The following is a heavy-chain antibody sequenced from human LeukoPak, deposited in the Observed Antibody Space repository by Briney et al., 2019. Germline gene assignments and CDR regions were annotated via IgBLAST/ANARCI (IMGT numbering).Heavy chain of an antibody. CDR1: GYTFSDYY. CDR2: INPKSGVT. Sequence: ASVKVSCTASGYTFSDYYIHWLRQAPGQGLEWMGWINPKSGVTNFAQYFQGRVTMTRDTSSTTVYMELTRLRSDDTAVYYCARPLGSLKEYWWFDPWGQGALVTVSS. CDR3: ARPLGSLKEYWWFDP. D-gene: IGHD2/OR15-2a*01. V-gene: IGHV1-2*02. J-gene: IGHJ5*02.